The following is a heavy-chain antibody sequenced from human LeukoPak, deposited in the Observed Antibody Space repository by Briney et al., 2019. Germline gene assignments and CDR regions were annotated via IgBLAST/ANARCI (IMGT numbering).Heavy chain of an antibody. V-gene: IGHV4-59*01. Sequence: SETLSLTCTVSGGSISSYYWSWIRQPPGKGLEWIGYIYYSGSTNYNPSLKSRVTISVDTSKNQFSLKLSSVTAADTAVYYCARGRFMVRGVKTGVFDYWGQGTLVTVSS. D-gene: IGHD3-10*01. J-gene: IGHJ4*02. CDR2: IYYSGST. CDR3: ARGRFMVRGVKTGVFDY. CDR1: GGSISSYY.